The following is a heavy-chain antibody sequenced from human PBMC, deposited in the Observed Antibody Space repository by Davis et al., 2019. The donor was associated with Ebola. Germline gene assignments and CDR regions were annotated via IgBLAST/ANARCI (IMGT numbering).Heavy chain of an antibody. Sequence: ASVKVSCKASGYTFTGYYMHWVRQAPGQGLEWMGRINPNSGGTNYAQKFQGRVTMTRDTSISTAYMELSRLRSDDTAVYYCAREANYQDSSGYYYTRRYFDSWGQGTLVTVSS. CDR1: GYTFTGYY. CDR2: INPNSGGT. J-gene: IGHJ4*02. D-gene: IGHD3-22*01. CDR3: AREANYQDSSGYYYTRRYFDS. V-gene: IGHV1-2*06.